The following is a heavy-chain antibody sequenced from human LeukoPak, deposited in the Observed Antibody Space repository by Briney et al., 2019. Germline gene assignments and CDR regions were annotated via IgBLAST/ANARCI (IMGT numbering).Heavy chain of an antibody. CDR2: IYPGDSDI. CDR1: GYRFTNYW. J-gene: IGHJ4*02. V-gene: IGHV5-51*01. D-gene: IGHD3-22*01. CDR3: ARQGVYYSDSSAFYH. Sequence: GQSLKISCKASGYRFTNYWIAWVRQMPGKGLELMGSIYPGDSDIRYSPSFQCQVTISADKSFTTAYLQSRSLKASHTAIYYCARQGVYYSDSSAFYHWGQGTRVTVSS.